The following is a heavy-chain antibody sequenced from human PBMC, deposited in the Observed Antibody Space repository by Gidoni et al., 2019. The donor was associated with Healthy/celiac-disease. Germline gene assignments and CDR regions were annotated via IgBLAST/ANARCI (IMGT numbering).Heavy chain of an antibody. Sequence: EVQLVESGGGLVQPGGSLRLSCAASGFTFSSYDMHWVRQATGKGLEWVSAIGTAGDTYYPGSVKGRFTISRENAKNSLYLQMNSLRAGDTAVYYCARGFRGGIPRLWAFDIWGQGTMVTVSS. CDR3: ARGFRGGIPRLWAFDI. V-gene: IGHV3-13*01. CDR2: IGTAGDT. CDR1: GFTFSSYD. D-gene: IGHD3-10*01. J-gene: IGHJ3*02.